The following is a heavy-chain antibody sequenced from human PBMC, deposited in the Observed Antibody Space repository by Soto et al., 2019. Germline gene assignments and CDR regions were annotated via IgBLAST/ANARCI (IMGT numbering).Heavy chain of an antibody. Sequence: GGSLRLSCAASGFTFSDYYMSWIRQAPGKGLEWVSYISSSGSTIYYADSVKGRFTISRDNAKNSLYLQMNSLRAEDTAVYYCARDRSRGYSSSWYGEGEYFQHWGQGTLVTVSS. J-gene: IGHJ1*01. D-gene: IGHD6-13*01. CDR3: ARDRSRGYSSSWYGEGEYFQH. V-gene: IGHV3-11*01. CDR1: GFTFSDYY. CDR2: ISSSGSTI.